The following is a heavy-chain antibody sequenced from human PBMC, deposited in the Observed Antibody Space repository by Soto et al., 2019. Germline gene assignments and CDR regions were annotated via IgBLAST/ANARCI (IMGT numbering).Heavy chain of an antibody. V-gene: IGHV3-33*01. CDR1: GFTFSSYG. Sequence: PGGSLRLSCAASGFTFSSYGMHWVRQAPGKGLEWVAVIWYDGSNKYYADSVKGRFTISRDNSKNTLYLQMNSLRAEDTAVYYCARDRLLDYGDYLTSYGMDVWGQGTTVTVSS. J-gene: IGHJ6*02. CDR2: IWYDGSNK. D-gene: IGHD4-17*01. CDR3: ARDRLLDYGDYLTSYGMDV.